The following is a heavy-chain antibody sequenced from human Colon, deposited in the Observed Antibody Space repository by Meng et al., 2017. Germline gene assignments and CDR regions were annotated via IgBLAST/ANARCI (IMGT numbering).Heavy chain of an antibody. V-gene: IGHV5-51*01. CDR1: GYSFTNYW. D-gene: IGHD3/OR15-3a*01. Sequence: GSLRLSCKASGYSFTNYWIGWVRQMPGKDLEWMGIIYPGDSDTRHSPPIRGHVTISADKSTSTAYLQWSSLEASDSAIYYCARGYTSSQQRSLDWYVDYWGQGTLVTVSS. CDR3: ARGYTSSQQRSLDWYVDY. J-gene: IGHJ4*02. CDR2: IYPGDSDT.